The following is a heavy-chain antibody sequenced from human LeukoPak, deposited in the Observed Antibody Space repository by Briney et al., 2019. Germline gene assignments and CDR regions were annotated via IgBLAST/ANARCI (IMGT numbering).Heavy chain of an antibody. CDR2: VSPKSGNT. D-gene: IGHD1-1*01. Sequence: ASMKVSCKASGSSFTDYYTHWVRQAPGQGREWMGGVSPKSGNTNYAQNSQGRVTMTRDTSTNTAYLEVNSLTFDDTAVYYCAREPPTVHPERRRLGVLDIWGQGTMVTVSS. V-gene: IGHV1-2*02. J-gene: IGHJ3*02. CDR3: AREPPTVHPERRRLGVLDI. CDR1: GSSFTDYY.